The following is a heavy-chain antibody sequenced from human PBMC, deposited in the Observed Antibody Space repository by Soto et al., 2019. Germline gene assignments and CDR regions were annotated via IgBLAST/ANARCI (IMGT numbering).Heavy chain of an antibody. V-gene: IGHV3-23*01. J-gene: IGHJ4*02. CDR1: GFTFRNYA. Sequence: GGSLRLSCAASGFTFRNYAMGWVRQAPGKGLEWISGLSDTGRTYYTDSVKGRFSISRDISKNTLYLEMDSLRAEDTALYYCASRPGSSPYYFDYWGPGTLVTVSS. CDR2: LSDTGRT. CDR3: ASRPGSSPYYFDY. D-gene: IGHD6-6*01.